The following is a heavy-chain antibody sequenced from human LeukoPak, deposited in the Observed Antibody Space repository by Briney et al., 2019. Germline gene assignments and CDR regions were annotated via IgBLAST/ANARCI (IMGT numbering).Heavy chain of an antibody. CDR2: IKQDGSEK. CDR1: GFTFRSYW. D-gene: IGHD3-3*01. Sequence: PGGALRLSCAASGFTFRSYWMSWVRQAPGKGLEWVANIKQDGSEKYYVVSVKGRFTISRDNTKNSLYLQMNSLRAEDTAVYYCARDFRFLEDYWGQGTLVTVSS. J-gene: IGHJ4*02. V-gene: IGHV3-7*01. CDR3: ARDFRFLEDY.